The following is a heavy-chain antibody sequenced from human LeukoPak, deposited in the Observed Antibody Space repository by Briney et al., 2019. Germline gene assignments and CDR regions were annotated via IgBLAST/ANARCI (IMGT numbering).Heavy chain of an antibody. CDR3: AREGSRRYWFDP. D-gene: IGHD6-13*01. Sequence: KTSETLSLTCTVSGGSISSGGYYWSWIRQHPGKGLEWIGYIYYSGSTNYNPSLKSRVTMSVDTSKNQFSLKLSSVTAADTAVYYCAREGSRRYWFDPWGQGTLVTVSS. J-gene: IGHJ5*02. CDR2: IYYSGST. CDR1: GGSISSGGYY. V-gene: IGHV4-61*08.